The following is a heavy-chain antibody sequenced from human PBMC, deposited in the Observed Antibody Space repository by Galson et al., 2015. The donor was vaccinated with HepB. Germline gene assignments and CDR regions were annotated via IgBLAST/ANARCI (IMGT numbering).Heavy chain of an antibody. Sequence: SLRLSCATSGFTFGDYALSWFRQAPGKGLEWVGFTRSKPYGGSTEYAASVKGRFTISRDDYKGIAYLQMNGLRTEDTAVYYCTSDLRLGELSSTDFDYWGQGTLVTVSA. V-gene: IGHV3-49*03. CDR1: GFTFGDYA. J-gene: IGHJ4*02. CDR3: TSDLRLGELSSTDFDY. CDR2: TRSKPYGGST. D-gene: IGHD3-16*02.